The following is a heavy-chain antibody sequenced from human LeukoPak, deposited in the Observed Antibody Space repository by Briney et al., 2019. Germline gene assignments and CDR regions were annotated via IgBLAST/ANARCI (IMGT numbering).Heavy chain of an antibody. Sequence: ASVKVSCKASGYTFTSYYMHWVRQAPGQGLEWVGIINPSGGSTSYAQKFQGRVTMTRDTSTSTVYMELSSLRSEDTAVYYCARWHRDCSGGSCYRSYYYYYGMDVWGQGTTVTVSS. CDR1: GYTFTSYY. CDR3: ARWHRDCSGGSCYRSYYYYYGMDV. CDR2: INPSGGST. J-gene: IGHJ6*02. D-gene: IGHD2-15*01. V-gene: IGHV1-46*01.